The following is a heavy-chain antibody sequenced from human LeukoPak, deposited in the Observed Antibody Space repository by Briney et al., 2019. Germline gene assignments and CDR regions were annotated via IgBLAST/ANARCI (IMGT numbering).Heavy chain of an antibody. Sequence: GASVKVSCKASGYTFTGYYMHWVRQAPGQGLEWVGWINPNSGGTNYAQKFQGRVTMTRDTSISTAYMELSRLRSDDTAVYYCARASAGIVVVVAAFDYWGQGTLATVSS. V-gene: IGHV1-2*02. D-gene: IGHD2-15*01. CDR3: ARASAGIVVVVAAFDY. J-gene: IGHJ4*02. CDR1: GYTFTGYY. CDR2: INPNSGGT.